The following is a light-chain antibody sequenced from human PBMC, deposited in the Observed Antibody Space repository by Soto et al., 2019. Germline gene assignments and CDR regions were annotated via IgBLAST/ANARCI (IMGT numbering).Light chain of an antibody. CDR3: AAWDDSLNGPV. V-gene: IGLV1-44*01. J-gene: IGLJ1*01. CDR1: RSNIGSNT. Sequence: QSVLTQPPSASGTPGQRVTISCSGSRSNIGSNTVAWYQQLPRMAPKLLIYSDNQRPSGVPDRFSGSKSGTSASLAISGLQSEDEADYYCAAWDDSLNGPVFGTGTKLPS. CDR2: SDN.